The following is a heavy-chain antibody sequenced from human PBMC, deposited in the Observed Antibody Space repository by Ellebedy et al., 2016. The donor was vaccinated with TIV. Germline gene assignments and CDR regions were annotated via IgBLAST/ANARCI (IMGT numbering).Heavy chain of an antibody. Sequence: SETLSLXCTVSGGCFNSYYWTWIRQPPGKGLEWIGHLTHIGTTNYNPSLQSRVAMSLDSSKTQFSLELNSVTAADTAVYYCAGAGYWGRGNLVTVSA. CDR1: GGCFNSYY. CDR2: LTHIGTT. J-gene: IGHJ4*02. V-gene: IGHV4-59*08. CDR3: AGAGY.